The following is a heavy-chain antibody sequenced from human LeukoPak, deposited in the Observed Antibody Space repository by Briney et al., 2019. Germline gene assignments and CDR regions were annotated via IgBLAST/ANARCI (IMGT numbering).Heavy chain of an antibody. CDR1: GGSFSGYY. CDR3: ARTVGLMVYARTCFDY. Sequence: PSETLSLTCAVYGGSFSGYYWSWIRQPPGKGLEWIGEINHSGSTNYNPSLKSRVTISVDTSKNQFSLKLSSVTAADTAVYYCARTVGLMVYARTCFDYWGQGTLVTVSS. CDR2: INHSGST. D-gene: IGHD2-8*01. J-gene: IGHJ4*02. V-gene: IGHV4-34*01.